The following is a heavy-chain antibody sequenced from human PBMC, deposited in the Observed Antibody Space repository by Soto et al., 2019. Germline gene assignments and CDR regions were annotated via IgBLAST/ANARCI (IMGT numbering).Heavy chain of an antibody. CDR2: IYYRGNT. J-gene: IGHJ4*02. Sequence: QLQLQESGPGLVKPSATLSLTCSVSGDSINSDNYYWGWIRKPPGKGLEWIGSIYYRGNTYYNPSLKTRVTISLEKSKSQFSLKLNSVTAADSAVYFCARREGLATIPYYFDYWGQGTLVTVSS. CDR1: GDSINSDNYY. D-gene: IGHD3-9*01. CDR3: ARREGLATIPYYFDY. V-gene: IGHV4-39*01.